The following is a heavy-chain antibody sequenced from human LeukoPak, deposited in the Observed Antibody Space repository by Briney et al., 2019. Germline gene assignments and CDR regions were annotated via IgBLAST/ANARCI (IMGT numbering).Heavy chain of an antibody. Sequence: PSETLSLTCAVYGGSFSGYYWTWIRQPPGKGLEWIGEINHSGSTNYSPSLRSRVTISVDTSKNQFSLKLSSVTAADTAVYYCARGRSVIRLLYWGQGTLVTVSS. CDR3: ARGRSVIRLLY. J-gene: IGHJ4*02. D-gene: IGHD3-10*01. CDR1: GGSFSGYY. V-gene: IGHV4-34*01. CDR2: INHSGST.